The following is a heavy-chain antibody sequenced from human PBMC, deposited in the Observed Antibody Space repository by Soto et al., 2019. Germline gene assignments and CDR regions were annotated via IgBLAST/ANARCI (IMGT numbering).Heavy chain of an antibody. D-gene: IGHD2-8*01. V-gene: IGHV1-18*01. J-gene: IGHJ4*02. Sequence: QVQLVQSRAEVKKPGASVKVSCKASGYTFTSYGISWVRQAPGQGLEWMGWISAYNGNTNYAQKRQGRVTMTADTSTSTAYMELRSLRSDDTAVYYCARANHRPCTNGVCLGVRGDYFDYWGQGTLVTVSS. CDR2: ISAYNGNT. CDR3: ARANHRPCTNGVCLGVRGDYFDY. CDR1: GYTFTSYG.